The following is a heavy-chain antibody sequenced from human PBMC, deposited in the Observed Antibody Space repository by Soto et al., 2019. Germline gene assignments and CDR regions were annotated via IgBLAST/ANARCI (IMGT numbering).Heavy chain of an antibody. CDR1: GFTFSXYG. V-gene: IGHV3-30*03. CDR3: ARYSGKYQGPIDY. Sequence: QVQLVESGGGVVQPGRSLXLSCAASGFTFSXYGIHWVRQAPGKGLEWLAVISYDGSNKHYADSVKGRFTVSRDNSKNTLYLQMNSLRAEDTAVYFCARYSGKYQGPIDYWGQGTLVTVSS. J-gene: IGHJ4*02. CDR2: ISYDGSNK. D-gene: IGHD1-26*01.